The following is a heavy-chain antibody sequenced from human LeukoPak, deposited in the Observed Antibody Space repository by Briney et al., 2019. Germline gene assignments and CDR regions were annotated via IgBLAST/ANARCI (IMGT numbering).Heavy chain of an antibody. Sequence: PGGSLRLSCAASGFTFSSYWMHWVRQAPGKGPVWVSRINSDGSSTSYADSVKGRFTISRDNAKNTLYLQMNSLRAEDTAVYYCARVRVYGMDVWGKGTTVTVSS. V-gene: IGHV3-74*01. J-gene: IGHJ6*04. CDR3: ARVRVYGMDV. CDR1: GFTFSSYW. CDR2: INSDGSST.